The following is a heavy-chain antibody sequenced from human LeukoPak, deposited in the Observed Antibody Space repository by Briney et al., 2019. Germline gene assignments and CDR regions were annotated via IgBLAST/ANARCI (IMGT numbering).Heavy chain of an antibody. D-gene: IGHD2-2*01. CDR2: INPSGGST. CDR3: ARDGRYCSSTSCYAGFSFDY. Sequence: ASVKVSCKASGYTFTSYYVHWVRQAPGQGLEWMGIINPSGGSTSYAQKFQGRVTMTRDTSTSTVYMELSSLRSEDTAVYYCARDGRYCSSTSCYAGFSFDYWGQGTLVTVSS. V-gene: IGHV1-46*01. J-gene: IGHJ4*02. CDR1: GYTFTSYY.